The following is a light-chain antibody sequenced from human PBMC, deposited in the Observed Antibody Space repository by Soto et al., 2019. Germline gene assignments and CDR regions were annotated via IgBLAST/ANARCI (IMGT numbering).Light chain of an antibody. CDR3: QQSYSNPTWT. V-gene: IGKV1-39*01. J-gene: IGKJ1*01. CDR1: QSISTY. CDR2: DSS. Sequence: DIQLTQSPSSLSASVGDRITITCRASQSISTYLNWYQQKPGEAPTLLVYDSSTLQSGVPSRFSGSGFGAEFTLTVSSLQPEDFATYYGQQSYSNPTWTFGQGTKVEIK.